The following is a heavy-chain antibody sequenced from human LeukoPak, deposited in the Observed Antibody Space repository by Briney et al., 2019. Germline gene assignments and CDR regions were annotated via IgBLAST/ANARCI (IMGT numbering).Heavy chain of an antibody. J-gene: IGHJ4*02. CDR3: AKDSGGSCDY. CDR2: ISYDGSNK. D-gene: IGHD1-26*01. CDR1: GFTFSSYG. Sequence: GGSLRLSCAASGFTFSSYGMHWVRQAPGKGLEWVAVISYDGSNKYYADSVKGRFTISRDNSKNTLYLQMNSLRAEDTVVYYCAKDSGGSCDYRGQGTLVTVSS. V-gene: IGHV3-30*18.